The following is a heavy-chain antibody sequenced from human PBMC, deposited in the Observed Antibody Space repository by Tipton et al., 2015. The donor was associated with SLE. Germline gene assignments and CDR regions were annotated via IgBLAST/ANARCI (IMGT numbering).Heavy chain of an antibody. D-gene: IGHD4-17*01. CDR3: ARDVGSNYGYWFDP. J-gene: IGHJ5*02. V-gene: IGHV4-61*02. CDR2: IYSRGST. CDR1: GGSISSGSYY. Sequence: TLSLTCNVSGGSISSGSYYWTWIRQPAGKGLEWIGRIYSRGSTNYNPSLKSRVTISVDTSKNQLSLRLSSMTAADTAVFYCARDVGSNYGYWFDPWGQGTLVTVSS.